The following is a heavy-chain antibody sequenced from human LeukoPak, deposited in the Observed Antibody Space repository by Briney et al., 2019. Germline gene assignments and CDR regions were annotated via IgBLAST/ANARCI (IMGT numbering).Heavy chain of an antibody. CDR1: GGSISSSSYY. D-gene: IGHD1-26*01. Sequence: PSETLSLTCTVSGGSISSSSYYWGWIRQPPGKGLEWIGSIYYSGSTYYNPSLKSRVTISVDTSKNQFSLKLSSVTAADTAVYYCASVGATHFDYWGQGTLVTVSS. V-gene: IGHV4-39*01. CDR3: ASVGATHFDY. J-gene: IGHJ4*02. CDR2: IYYSGST.